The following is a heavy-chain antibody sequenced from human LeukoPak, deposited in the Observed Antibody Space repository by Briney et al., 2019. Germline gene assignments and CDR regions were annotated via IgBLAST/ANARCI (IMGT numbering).Heavy chain of an antibody. D-gene: IGHD6-19*01. CDR3: AKRGAGPSIAVFDY. J-gene: IGHJ4*02. CDR1: GYPFTAYY. CDR2: INPATGET. V-gene: IGHV1-2*02. Sequence: ASVKVSCKASGYPFTAYYMHRARQAPGQGLEWMGWINPATGETKYAQNFQDRVTMTTDTSITRVYMELRRLTSDDTAVYYCAKRGAGPSIAVFDYWGQGTLVTVSS.